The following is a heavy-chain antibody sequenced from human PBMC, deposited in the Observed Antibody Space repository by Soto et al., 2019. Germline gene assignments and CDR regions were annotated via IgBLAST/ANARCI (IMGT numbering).Heavy chain of an antibody. CDR3: AKELYSGYDSYYYYGMDV. CDR2: ISGSGGST. Sequence: PGGSLRLSCAASGFTFSSYAMSWVRQAPGKGLEWVSAISGSGGSTYYADSVKGRFTISRDNSKNTLYLQMNSLRAEDTAVYYCAKELYSGYDSYYYYGMDVWGQGTTVTVSS. D-gene: IGHD5-12*01. J-gene: IGHJ6*02. V-gene: IGHV3-23*01. CDR1: GFTFSSYA.